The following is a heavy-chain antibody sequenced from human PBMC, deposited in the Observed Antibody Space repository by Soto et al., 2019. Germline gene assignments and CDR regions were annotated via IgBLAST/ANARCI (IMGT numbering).Heavy chain of an antibody. V-gene: IGHV3-66*01. J-gene: IGHJ6*02. CDR1: GFTVSSNY. Sequence: GGSLRLSCAASGFTVSSNYMSWVRQAPGKGLEWVSVIYSGGSTYYADSVKGRFTISRDNSKNTLYLQMNSLRAEDTAVYYCARERGVYYYYYGMDVWGQGTTVTVSS. CDR2: IYSGGST. CDR3: ARERGVYYYYYGMDV.